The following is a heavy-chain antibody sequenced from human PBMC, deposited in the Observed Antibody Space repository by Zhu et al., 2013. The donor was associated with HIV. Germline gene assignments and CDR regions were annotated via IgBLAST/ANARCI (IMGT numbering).Heavy chain of an antibody. V-gene: IGHV1-8*01. D-gene: IGHD6-19*01. CDR2: MNPNSGNT. J-gene: IGHJ5*02. Sequence: QVQLVQSGAEVKKPGASVKVSCKASGYTFTSYDINWVRQATGQGLEWMGWMNPNSGNTGYAQKFQGRVTMTRNTSISTAYMELSSLRSEDTAVYYCARGPPEQQWLVDWFDPWGQGTLVTVSS. CDR1: GYTFTSYD. CDR3: ARGPPEQQWLVDWFDP.